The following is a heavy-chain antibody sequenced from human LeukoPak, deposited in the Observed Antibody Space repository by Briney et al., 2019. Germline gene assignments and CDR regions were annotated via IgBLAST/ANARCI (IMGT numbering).Heavy chain of an antibody. J-gene: IGHJ4*02. Sequence: GGSLRLSCAASGFTFDDYAMHWVRQAPGKGLEWVSGISWNSGSIGYADSVKGRFTISRDNAKNSLYLQMNSLRAGDTALYYCAKGRGYSYGYVDYWGQGTLVTVSS. V-gene: IGHV3-9*01. CDR3: AKGRGYSYGYVDY. CDR1: GFTFDDYA. D-gene: IGHD5-18*01. CDR2: ISWNSGSI.